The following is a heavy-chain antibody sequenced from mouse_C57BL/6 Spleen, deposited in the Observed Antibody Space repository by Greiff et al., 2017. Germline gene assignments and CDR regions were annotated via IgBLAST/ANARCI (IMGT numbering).Heavy chain of an antibody. D-gene: IGHD2-4*01. V-gene: IGHV5-9-1*02. Sequence: EVQLVESGEGLVKPGGSLKLSCAASGFTFSSYAMSWVRQTPEKRLEWVAYISSGGDYIYYADTVKGRFSISRDNARNTLYLQMSSLKSEDTAMYYCTRGDYDEDYAMDYWGQGTSVTVSS. CDR2: ISSGGDYI. J-gene: IGHJ4*01. CDR3: TRGDYDEDYAMDY. CDR1: GFTFSSYA.